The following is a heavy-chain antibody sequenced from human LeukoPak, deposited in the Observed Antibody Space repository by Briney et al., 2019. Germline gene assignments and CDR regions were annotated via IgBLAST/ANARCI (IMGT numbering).Heavy chain of an antibody. V-gene: IGHV1-8*02. CDR2: MNPNSGNT. Sequence: ASVKVSCKASGYTFTGYYMHWVRQAPGQGLEWMGWMNPNSGNTGYAQKFQGRVTMTRNTSISTAYMELSSLRSEDTAVYYCARARRVRGVIIFDYWGQGTLVTVSS. CDR3: ARARRVRGVIIFDY. J-gene: IGHJ4*02. CDR1: GYTFTGYY. D-gene: IGHD3-10*01.